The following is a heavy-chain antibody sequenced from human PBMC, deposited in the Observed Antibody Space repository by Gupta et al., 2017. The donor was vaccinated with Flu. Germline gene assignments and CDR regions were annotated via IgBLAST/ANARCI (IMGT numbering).Heavy chain of an antibody. CDR2: HDSGDSK. CDR3: ARASKRYCSGGSCYRGGLDY. J-gene: IGHJ4*02. D-gene: IGHD2-15*01. V-gene: IGHV3-66*02. Sequence: EVQLVESGGGLVQPGGSLRLSCAASGLTVSGNYMSWVRQAPGKGLEWVSVHDSGDSKFDADSVKGRFTISRDKSKNTLNLQMNSLRIEDTAVYYCARASKRYCSGGSCYRGGLDYWGQGTPVTVSS. CDR1: GLTVSGNY.